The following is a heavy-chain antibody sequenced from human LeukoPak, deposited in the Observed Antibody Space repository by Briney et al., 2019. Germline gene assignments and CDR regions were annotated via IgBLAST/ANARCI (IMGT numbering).Heavy chain of an antibody. V-gene: IGHV1-69*04. Sequence: ASVKVSCKASGGTFSSYAISWVRQAPGQGLEWMGRIIPILGIANYAQKFQGRVTITADKSTSTAYMELSSLRSEDTAVYYCARDPHFGYTYGRYFDYWGQGTLVTVSS. CDR1: GGTFSSYA. J-gene: IGHJ4*02. CDR3: ARDPHFGYTYGRYFDY. D-gene: IGHD5-18*01. CDR2: IIPILGIA.